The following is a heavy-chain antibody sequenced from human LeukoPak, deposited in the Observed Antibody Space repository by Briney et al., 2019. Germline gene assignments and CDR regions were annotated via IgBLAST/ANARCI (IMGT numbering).Heavy chain of an antibody. D-gene: IGHD3-22*01. V-gene: IGHV3-74*01. CDR2: INSDGSST. J-gene: IGHJ4*02. Sequence: GRSLRLSCAASGFTFSSYWMHWVRQAPGKGLVWVSRINSDGSSTSYADSVKGRFTISRDNAKNTLYLQMNSLRAEDTAVYYCARQTSMIVVVPDYWGQGTLVTVSS. CDR1: GFTFSSYW. CDR3: ARQTSMIVVVPDY.